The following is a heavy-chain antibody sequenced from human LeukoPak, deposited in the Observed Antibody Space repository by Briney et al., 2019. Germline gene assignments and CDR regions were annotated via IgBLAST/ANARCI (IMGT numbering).Heavy chain of an antibody. D-gene: IGHD3-3*01. Sequence: PGGSLRLSCAASGFTFSSYWMSWVRQAPGKGLEWVANIKQDGSEKYYVDSVKGRFTISRDNAKNSLYLQMNSLRAGDTAVYYCAREQANSYYDFWSGQNSLLDYWGQGTLVTVSS. V-gene: IGHV3-7*01. J-gene: IGHJ4*02. CDR2: IKQDGSEK. CDR3: AREQANSYYDFWSGQNSLLDY. CDR1: GFTFSSYW.